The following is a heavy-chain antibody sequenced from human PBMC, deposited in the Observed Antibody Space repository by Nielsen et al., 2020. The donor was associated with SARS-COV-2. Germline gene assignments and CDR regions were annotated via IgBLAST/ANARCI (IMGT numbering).Heavy chain of an antibody. V-gene: IGHV3-23*01. CDR2: ISGSGGST. Sequence: GESLKISCAASGFTFSNAWMSWVRQAPGKGLEWVSAISGSGGSTYYADSVKGRFTISRDNSKNTLYLQMNSLRAEDTAVYYCAKRGSNNDYYYYYMDVWGKGTTVTVSS. CDR3: AKRGSNNDYYYYYMDV. CDR1: GFTFSNAW. D-gene: IGHD6-13*01. J-gene: IGHJ6*03.